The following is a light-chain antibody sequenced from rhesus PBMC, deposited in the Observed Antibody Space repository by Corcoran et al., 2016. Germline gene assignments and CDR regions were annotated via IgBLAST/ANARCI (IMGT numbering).Light chain of an antibody. CDR3: QHYYSTPYT. V-gene: IGKV1-33*02. Sequence: DIQMTQSPSSLSASVGDRVTITCRASQGITNDLAWYQQKPGETPKPLIYAASSLQSGIPPRFSGSGSGTDFPLTISSLQSEDFATYYCQHYYSTPYTFGQGTKVEIK. CDR1: QGITND. CDR2: AAS. J-gene: IGKJ2*01.